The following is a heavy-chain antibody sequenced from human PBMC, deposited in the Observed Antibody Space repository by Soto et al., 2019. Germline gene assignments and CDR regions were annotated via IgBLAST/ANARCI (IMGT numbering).Heavy chain of an antibody. CDR3: ATARATIAAAAIFDC. CDR1: GGSISTSNW. D-gene: IGHD6-13*01. J-gene: IGHJ4*02. Sequence: QVQLQESGPGLVKPSGTLSLTCAVSGGSISTSNWWSWVRQPPGKGLEWIGEVYRTGSTNYNPSLESRLTISVDKSTTQFSLKLTSVTAADTAVYYCATARATIAAAAIFDCWGQGTLVTVSS. V-gene: IGHV4-4*02. CDR2: VYRTGST.